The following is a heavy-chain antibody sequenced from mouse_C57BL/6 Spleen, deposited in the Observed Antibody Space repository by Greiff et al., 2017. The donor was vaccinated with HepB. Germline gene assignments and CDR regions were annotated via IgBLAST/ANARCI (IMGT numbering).Heavy chain of an antibody. J-gene: IGHJ3*01. D-gene: IGHD3-2*02. V-gene: IGHV1-15*01. CDR1: GYTFTDYE. CDR3: TETAQATLFAY. Sequence: QVQLQQSGAELVRPGASVTLSCKASGYTFTDYEMHWVKQTPVHGLEWIGAIDPETGGTAYNQKFKGKAILTADKSSSTAYMELRSLTSEDSAVYYCTETAQATLFAYWGQGTLVTVSA. CDR2: IDPETGGT.